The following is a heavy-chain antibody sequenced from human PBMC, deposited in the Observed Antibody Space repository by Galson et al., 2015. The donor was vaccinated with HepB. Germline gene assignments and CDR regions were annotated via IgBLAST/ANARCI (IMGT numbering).Heavy chain of an antibody. D-gene: IGHD3-16*01. Sequence: SLRLSCAASGFTVSSNYMSWVRQAPGKGLEWVSVLYSGGNTYYADSVKGRFTVSRDNSKNTLYLQMNSLRADDTAVYYCARTVGNYYYVLDCWGQGTLVTVSS. CDR3: ARTVGNYYYVLDC. CDR2: LYSGGNT. J-gene: IGHJ4*02. CDR1: GFTVSSNY. V-gene: IGHV3-53*01.